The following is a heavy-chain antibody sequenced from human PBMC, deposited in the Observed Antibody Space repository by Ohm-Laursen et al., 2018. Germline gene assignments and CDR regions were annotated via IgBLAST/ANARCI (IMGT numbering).Heavy chain of an antibody. V-gene: IGHV3-7*03. Sequence: SLRLSCSASGFTFSSYWMSWVRQAPGKGLEWVANIKQDGSEKYYVDSVKGRLTISRDNAKNSLYLQVNSLRAEDMTVYYCARVSRGTLQSPWGQGTLVTVSS. D-gene: IGHD5-24*01. CDR3: ARVSRGTLQSP. CDR2: IKQDGSEK. CDR1: GFTFSSYW. J-gene: IGHJ5*02.